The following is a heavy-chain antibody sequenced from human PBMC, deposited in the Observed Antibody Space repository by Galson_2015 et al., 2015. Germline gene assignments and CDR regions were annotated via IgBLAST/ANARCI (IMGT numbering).Heavy chain of an antibody. V-gene: IGHV3-9*01. CDR3: AKDIEPLLMGGNFDY. CDR1: GFTFDDYA. D-gene: IGHD2-21*01. J-gene: IGHJ4*02. Sequence: SLRLSCAASGFTFDDYAMHWVRQAPGKGLEWVSGISWNSGSIGYADSVKGRFTISRDNAKNSLYLQMNSLRAEDTALYYCAKDIEPLLMGGNFDYWGQGTLVTVSS. CDR2: ISWNSGSI.